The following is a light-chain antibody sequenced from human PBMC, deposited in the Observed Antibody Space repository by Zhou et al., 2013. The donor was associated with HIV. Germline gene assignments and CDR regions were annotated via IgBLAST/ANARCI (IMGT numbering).Light chain of an antibody. V-gene: IGKV3-20*01. CDR1: QSVSSSY. CDR2: AAS. CDR3: QQYGSSP. Sequence: ELVLTQSPGTPSLSPGERATLSCRASQSVSSSYLAWYQQKPGQAPRLLIYAASTRATGIPDRFSGSGSGTDFTLTISRLEPEDFAVYYCQQYGSSPFGQGTKVEIK. J-gene: IGKJ1*01.